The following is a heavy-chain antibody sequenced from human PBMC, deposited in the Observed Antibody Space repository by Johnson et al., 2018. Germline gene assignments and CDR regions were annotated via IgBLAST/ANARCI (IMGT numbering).Heavy chain of an antibody. D-gene: IGHD1-26*01. V-gene: IGHV3-20*04. J-gene: IGHJ6*02. Sequence: VQLVQSGGGVVPPGGSLRLSCAASGFTFSTYGMHWVRQAPGKGLEWVSDINWNGDSTNYADSVKGRFTISRDNAKNSLYLQMNSLRAEDTALYYWARTRGGSSAFGRDVWGQGTTVTVSS. CDR1: GFTFSTYG. CDR3: ARTRGGSSAFGRDV. CDR2: INWNGDST.